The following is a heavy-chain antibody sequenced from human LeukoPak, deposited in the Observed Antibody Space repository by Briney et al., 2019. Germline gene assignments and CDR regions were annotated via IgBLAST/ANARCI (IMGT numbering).Heavy chain of an antibody. CDR1: GFTFSRYY. D-gene: IGHD3-22*01. Sequence: GGSLRLSCAASGFTFSRYYMHWVRQAPGKGLVWVSRINSDGSSTTYADSVKGRFTISRDNAKNTLYLQMNSLKVEDTAVYYCARWGAYDSSGYFIDAFDIWGQGTMVTVSS. J-gene: IGHJ3*02. CDR2: INSDGSST. V-gene: IGHV3-74*01. CDR3: ARWGAYDSSGYFIDAFDI.